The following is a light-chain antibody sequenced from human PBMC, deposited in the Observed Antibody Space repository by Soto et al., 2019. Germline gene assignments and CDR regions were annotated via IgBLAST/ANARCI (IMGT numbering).Light chain of an antibody. V-gene: IGLV2-14*02. J-gene: IGLJ2*01. Sequence: QSALTQPASVSGSPGQSITISCTGTSSDVGSYNLVSWYQQHPDKAPKLMIYAVSNRPSGVSNRFSGSKSGNTASLTISGLQAEDEADYYCSSYTSSSTLLFGGGTKLTVL. CDR1: SSDVGSYNL. CDR3: SSYTSSSTLL. CDR2: AVS.